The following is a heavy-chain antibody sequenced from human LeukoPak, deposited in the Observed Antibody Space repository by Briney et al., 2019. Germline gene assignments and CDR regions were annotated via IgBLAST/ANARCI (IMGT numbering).Heavy chain of an antibody. CDR1: GYTFSSYF. CDR2: INPSGGST. CDR3: ARGSYDYVWGSYRPYYFDY. Sequence: GASVKVSCKASGYTFSSYFMHWVRQAPGQGLEWMGIINPSGGSTNYAQKFQGRVTMTRDTSTSTVYMELSSLRSEDTAVYYCARGSYDYVWGSYRPYYFDYWGQGTLVTVSS. V-gene: IGHV1-46*01. D-gene: IGHD3-16*02. J-gene: IGHJ4*02.